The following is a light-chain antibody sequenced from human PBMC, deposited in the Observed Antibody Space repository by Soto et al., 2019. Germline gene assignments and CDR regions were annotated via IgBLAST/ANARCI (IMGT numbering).Light chain of an antibody. J-gene: IGKJ3*01. CDR1: QSISSY. CDR2: AAS. V-gene: IGKV1-39*01. Sequence: DIQMTQSPSSLSASVGDRVTITCRASQSISSYLNWYQQKPGKAPKLLIYAASSLQSGVPSRFSGSGSGTDFTLTISSLQPEDFATYYCQQSYSTLGTFGPGTKVDI. CDR3: QQSYSTLGT.